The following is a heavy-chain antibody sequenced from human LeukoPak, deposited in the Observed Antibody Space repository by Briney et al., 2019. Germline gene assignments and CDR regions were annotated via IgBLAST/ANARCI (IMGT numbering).Heavy chain of an antibody. CDR1: GASISSSDYY. CDR3: ASGGYSSGWYGSFDI. CDR2: LYSGGLT. Sequence: PSETLSLTCTVSGASISSSDYYWGWIRQPPGQGLEWIGSLYSGGLTYYNPSLKSRVTISVDTSKNQFSLKVTSVIAADTAVYSCASGGYSSGWYGSFDIWGQWTVVTVSS. D-gene: IGHD6-19*01. J-gene: IGHJ3*02. V-gene: IGHV4-39*01.